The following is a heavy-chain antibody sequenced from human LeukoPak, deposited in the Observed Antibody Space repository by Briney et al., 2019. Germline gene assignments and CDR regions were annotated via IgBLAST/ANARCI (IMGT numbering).Heavy chain of an antibody. CDR2: IYYSGST. Sequence: ASETLSLTCTVSGGSITNYYWNWIRQPPGKGLEWIGYIYYSGSTKYNPSLKSRVTISVDTSKNQFSLKLNSVIAADTAVYYCARGRRYSSSPDAFDFWGQGTMVTVSS. J-gene: IGHJ3*01. D-gene: IGHD6-6*01. CDR1: GGSITNYY. V-gene: IGHV4-59*01. CDR3: ARGRRYSSSPDAFDF.